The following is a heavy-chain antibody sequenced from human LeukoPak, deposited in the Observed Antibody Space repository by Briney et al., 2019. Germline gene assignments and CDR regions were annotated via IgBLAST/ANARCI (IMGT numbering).Heavy chain of an antibody. CDR2: IWYDGSNE. J-gene: IGHJ4*02. D-gene: IGHD6-13*01. CDR3: ARVSGYSSRWYFDY. Sequence: GGSLRLSCAASGFTFSTYDMHWVSQAPGKGLEWVALIWYDGSNEKYADSVKGRFTISRDNSKNTLHLQMNSLRAEDTAVYYCARVSGYSSRWYFDYWGQGTLVTVSS. V-gene: IGHV3-33*01. CDR1: GFTFSTYD.